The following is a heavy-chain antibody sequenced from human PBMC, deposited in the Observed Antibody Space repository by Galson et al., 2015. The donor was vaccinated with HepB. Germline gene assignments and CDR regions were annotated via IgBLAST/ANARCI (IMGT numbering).Heavy chain of an antibody. V-gene: IGHV3-21*01. D-gene: IGHD3-10*01. Sequence: SLRLSCAASGFTFSSYSMNWVRQAPGKGLEWVSSISSSSSYIYYADSVKGRFTISRDNAKNSLYLQMNSLRAEDTAVYYCAYGSGSLLGAFDIWGQGTMVTVSS. CDR2: ISSSSSYI. J-gene: IGHJ3*02. CDR3: AYGSGSLLGAFDI. CDR1: GFTFSSYS.